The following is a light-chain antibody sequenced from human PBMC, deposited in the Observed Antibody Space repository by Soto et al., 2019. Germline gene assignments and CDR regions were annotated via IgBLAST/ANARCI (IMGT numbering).Light chain of an antibody. CDR3: QQYGSSWRRT. V-gene: IGKV3-11*01. J-gene: IGKJ4*01. CDR1: QSVSSY. Sequence: EIVLTQSPATLSLSPGERATLSCRASQSVSSYLAWYQQKPGQAPRLLIYDASNRATGIPARFSGSGSGTDFTLTISGLEPEDFAVYYCQQYGSSWRRTFGGGTKVEIK. CDR2: DAS.